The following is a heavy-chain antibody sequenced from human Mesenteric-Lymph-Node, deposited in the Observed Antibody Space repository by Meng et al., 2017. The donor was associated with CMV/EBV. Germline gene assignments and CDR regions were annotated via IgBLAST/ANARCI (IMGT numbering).Heavy chain of an antibody. Sequence: TVSGGTISSSNCYWGWIRQPPGKGLEWIGSMYYSGGTYYNPSLKSRVTMSVDTSKNQFSLKLSSVTAADTATYYCARHTDTTTGPQDYWGQGTLVTVSS. CDR1: GGTISSSNCY. D-gene: IGHD3-9*01. CDR2: MYYSGGT. V-gene: IGHV4-39*01. CDR3: ARHTDTTTGPQDY. J-gene: IGHJ4*02.